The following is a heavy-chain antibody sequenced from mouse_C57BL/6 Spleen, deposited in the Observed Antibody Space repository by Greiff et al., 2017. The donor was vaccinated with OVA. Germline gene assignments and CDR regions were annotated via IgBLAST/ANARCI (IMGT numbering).Heavy chain of an antibody. CDR3: TRGDYYGKGY. V-gene: IGHV1-15*01. D-gene: IGHD2-1*01. Sequence: QVQLKESGAELVRPGASVTLSCKASGYTFTDYEMHWVKQTPVHGLEWIGAIDPETGGTAYNQKFKGKAILTADKSSSTAYMELRSLTSEDSAVYYCTRGDYYGKGYWGQDTTLTVSS. CDR1: GYTFTDYE. CDR2: IDPETGGT. J-gene: IGHJ2*01.